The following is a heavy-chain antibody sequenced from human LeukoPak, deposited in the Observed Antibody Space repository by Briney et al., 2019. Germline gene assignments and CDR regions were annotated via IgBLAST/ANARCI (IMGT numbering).Heavy chain of an antibody. V-gene: IGHV3-30-3*01. CDR3: ARDPEAGVPDYFDQ. D-gene: IGHD6-13*01. J-gene: IGHJ4*02. CDR2: ISYDGSIK. CDR1: GFIFSSYA. Sequence: GGSLRLSCAASGFIFSSYAMHWVRQTPGKGLEWVAVISYDGSIKVYAESVKGRFTISRDNSKNTLYVEMNSLRVEDTAVYYCARDPEAGVPDYFDQWGQGTLVTVSS.